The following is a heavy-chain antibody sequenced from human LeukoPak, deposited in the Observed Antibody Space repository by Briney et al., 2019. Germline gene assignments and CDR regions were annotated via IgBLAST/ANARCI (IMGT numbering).Heavy chain of an antibody. CDR1: GYTFTGYY. J-gene: IGHJ3*02. V-gene: IGHV1-2*02. CDR2: INPNSGGT. D-gene: IGHD5-24*01. Sequence: ASVKVSCKASGYTFTGYYMHWVRQAPGQGLEWMGWINPNSGGTNYAQKFQGRVTMTRDTSISTAHMELSRLRSDDTAMYFCARDFYKNRGFEMATTSAFHIWGQGSMVTVSS. CDR3: ARDFYKNRGFEMATTSAFHI.